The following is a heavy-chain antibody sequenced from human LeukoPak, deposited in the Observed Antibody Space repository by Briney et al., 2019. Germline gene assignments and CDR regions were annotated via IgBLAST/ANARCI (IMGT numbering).Heavy chain of an antibody. D-gene: IGHD4-23*01. J-gene: IGHJ4*02. CDR1: GYGFISYW. CDR2: ICPGESDT. Sequence: GESLKISCKGSGYGFISYWIGWVRQMPGKGLEYMGIICPGESDTRYSQYFQGQVTISADKSITTAYLQWSSLNDSDTAMYYCARHTTVGGSLRFDYWGQGTMVTVSS. CDR3: ARHTTVGGSLRFDY. V-gene: IGHV5-51*01.